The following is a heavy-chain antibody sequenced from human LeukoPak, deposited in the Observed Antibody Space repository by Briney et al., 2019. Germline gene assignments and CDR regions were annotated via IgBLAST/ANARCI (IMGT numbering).Heavy chain of an antibody. CDR1: GGSISSYY. Sequence: PSETLSLTCTVSGGSISSYYWSWIRQPPGKGLEWIGYIYYSGSTNYNPSLKSRVTISVDTSKNQFSLKLSSVTAADTAVYYCARAGSYCYDSSDDAFDIWGQGTMVTVSS. J-gene: IGHJ3*02. CDR3: ARAGSYCYDSSDDAFDI. V-gene: IGHV4-59*12. CDR2: IYYSGST. D-gene: IGHD3-22*01.